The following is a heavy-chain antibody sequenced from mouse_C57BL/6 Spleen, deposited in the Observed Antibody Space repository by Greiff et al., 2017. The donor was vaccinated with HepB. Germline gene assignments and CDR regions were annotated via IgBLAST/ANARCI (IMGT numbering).Heavy chain of an antibody. V-gene: IGHV1-82*01. CDR2: IYPGDGDT. J-gene: IGHJ4*01. D-gene: IGHD3-2*02. Sequence: QVQLQQPGPELVKPGASVKISCKASGYAFSSSWMNWVKQRAGKGLEWIGRIYPGDGDTNYNGKFKGKATLAADKSSSTAYMQLSSLTSEDSAVYYCAGRSGSCAMDYWGQGTSVTVSS. CDR1: GYAFSSSW. CDR3: AGRSGSCAMDY.